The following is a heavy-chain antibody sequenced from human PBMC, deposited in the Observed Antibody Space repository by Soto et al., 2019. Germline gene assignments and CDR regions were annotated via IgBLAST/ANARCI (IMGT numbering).Heavy chain of an antibody. CDR2: INWDGYSI. V-gene: IGHV3-9*01. D-gene: IGHD3-3*01. CDR1: GFNFDDHV. CDR3: ARSWSGSTSGRVDV. Sequence: GGSLRLSCVASGFNFDDHVMHWVRQVPGKGLEWVGHINWDGYSIGYGGSVRGRFGISRDNAKNTLYLQMDSLRPEDTALYFCARSWSGSTSGRVDVWGQGTTVTVSS. J-gene: IGHJ6*02.